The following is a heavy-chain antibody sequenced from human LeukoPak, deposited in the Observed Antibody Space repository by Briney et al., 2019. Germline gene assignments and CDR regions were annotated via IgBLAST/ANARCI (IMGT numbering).Heavy chain of an antibody. V-gene: IGHV1-18*01. J-gene: IGHJ4*02. D-gene: IGHD6-6*01. CDR2: ISAYNGNT. CDR1: GYTFTSYG. CDR3: ASPPPEYSSSSLAY. Sequence: ASVKVSCKASGYTFTSYGISWVRQAPGQGLEWMGWISAYNGNTNYAQKPQGRVTMTTDTSTSTAYMELRSLRSDDTAVYYCASPPPEYSSSSLAYWGQGTLVTVSS.